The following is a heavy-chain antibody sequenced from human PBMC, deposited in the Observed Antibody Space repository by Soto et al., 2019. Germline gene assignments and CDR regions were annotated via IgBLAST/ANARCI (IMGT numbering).Heavy chain of an antibody. Sequence: LSLTCTVSGGSISSGGYYWSWIRQHPGKGLEWIGYIYYSGSTYYNPSLKSRVTISVDTSKNQFSLKLSSVTAADTAVYYCAGDPGSSSWGSKVKNYNWFDPWGQGTLVTVSS. CDR2: IYYSGST. J-gene: IGHJ5*02. CDR1: GGSISSGGYY. CDR3: AGDPGSSSWGSKVKNYNWFDP. D-gene: IGHD6-13*01. V-gene: IGHV4-31*03.